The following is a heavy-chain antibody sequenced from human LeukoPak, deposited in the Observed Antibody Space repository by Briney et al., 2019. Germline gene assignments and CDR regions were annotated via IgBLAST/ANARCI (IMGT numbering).Heavy chain of an antibody. J-gene: IGHJ4*02. D-gene: IGHD2-2*01. CDR3: AREGYDAEY. CDR1: GFAFSSYS. CDR2: INYDGSNK. Sequence: GGSLRLSCAASGFAFSSYSMHWVRQAPGKGPVWVSRINYDGSNKYYADSVKGRFTISRDNAKNTLYLQMNSLRAEDTAVYYCAREGYDAEYWGQRPLVTVSS. V-gene: IGHV3-74*01.